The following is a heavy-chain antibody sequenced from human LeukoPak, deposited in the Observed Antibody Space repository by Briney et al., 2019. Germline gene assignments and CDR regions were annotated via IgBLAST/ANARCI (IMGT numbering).Heavy chain of an antibody. Sequence: PGGSLRLSCAASGSTFSSYWMSWVRQAPGKGLEWVANIKQDGSEKYYVDSVKGRFTISRDNAKNSLYLQMNSLRAEDTAVYYCARNLAVAGTHDYWGQGTLVTVSS. CDR2: IKQDGSEK. J-gene: IGHJ4*02. V-gene: IGHV3-7*01. D-gene: IGHD6-19*01. CDR1: GSTFSSYW. CDR3: ARNLAVAGTHDY.